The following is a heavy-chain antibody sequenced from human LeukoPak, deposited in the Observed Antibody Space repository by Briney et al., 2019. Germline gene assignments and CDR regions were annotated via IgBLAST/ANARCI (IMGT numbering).Heavy chain of an antibody. CDR3: AKRVVTTFHDAFDV. Sequence: GGSLRLSCAASGFTFDDYAMHWVRQAPGKGLEWVSGISWNSGSIGYADSVKGRFTISRDNSKNTLYLQMNSLRVEDTAVYFCAKRVVTTFHDAFDVWGQGTMVTVSS. CDR1: GFTFDDYA. D-gene: IGHD4-11*01. V-gene: IGHV3-9*01. J-gene: IGHJ3*01. CDR2: ISWNSGSI.